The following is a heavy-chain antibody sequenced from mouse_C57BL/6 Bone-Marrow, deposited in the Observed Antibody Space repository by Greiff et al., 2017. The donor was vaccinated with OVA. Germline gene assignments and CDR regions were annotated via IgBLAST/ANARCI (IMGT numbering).Heavy chain of an antibody. CDR1: GYTFTDYE. D-gene: IGHD3-2*02. CDR3: TSSRQLRLHYFDY. V-gene: IGHV1-15*01. Sequence: VQLQQSGAELVRPGASVTLSCKASGYTFTDYEMHWVKQTPVHGLEWIGAIDPETGGTAYNQKFKGKAILTADKSSSTAYMELRSLTSEDSAVYYCTSSRQLRLHYFDYWGQGTTLTVSS. J-gene: IGHJ2*01. CDR2: IDPETGGT.